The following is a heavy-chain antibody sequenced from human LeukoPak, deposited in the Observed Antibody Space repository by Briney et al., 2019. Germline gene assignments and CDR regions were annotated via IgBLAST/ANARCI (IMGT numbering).Heavy chain of an antibody. J-gene: IGHJ4*02. CDR3: ARLGYYDSSGSDY. D-gene: IGHD3-22*01. Sequence: SETLSLTCTVSGGSISSSSYYWGWIRQPPGKGLEWIGSIYYSGSTYYNPSLKSRVTISVDTSKNQSSLKLSSVTAADTAVYYCARLGYYDSSGSDYWGQGTLVTVSS. CDR1: GGSISSSSYY. CDR2: IYYSGST. V-gene: IGHV4-39*01.